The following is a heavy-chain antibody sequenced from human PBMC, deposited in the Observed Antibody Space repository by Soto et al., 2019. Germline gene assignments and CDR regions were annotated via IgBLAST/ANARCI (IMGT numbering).Heavy chain of an antibody. D-gene: IGHD1-26*01. Sequence: ASVKVSCKASGGTFSSYAISWVRQAPGQGLEWMGGIIPIFGTANYAQKFQGRVTITADESTSTAYMELSSLRAEDTAVYYCAKDPRVGATKEDWFDPWGQGTLVTVSS. CDR1: GGTFSSYA. V-gene: IGHV1-69*13. J-gene: IGHJ5*02. CDR3: AKDPRVGATKEDWFDP. CDR2: IIPIFGTA.